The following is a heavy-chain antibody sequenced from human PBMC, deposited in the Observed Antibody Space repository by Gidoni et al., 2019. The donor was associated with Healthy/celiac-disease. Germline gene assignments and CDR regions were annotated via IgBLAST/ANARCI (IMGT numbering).Heavy chain of an antibody. V-gene: IGHV1-69*01. CDR3: ARDNHRITMVRDYYYYGMDV. D-gene: IGHD3-10*01. CDR2: IIPIYGTA. J-gene: IGHJ6*02. Sequence: QVQLVQSGAEVKKPGSSVKVSCKASAGTFSSYAISWVRLAPGQGLEWMGGIIPIYGTANYAQKFQGRVTITADESTSTAYMELSSLRSEDTAVYYCARDNHRITMVRDYYYYGMDVWGQGTTVTVSS. CDR1: AGTFSSYA.